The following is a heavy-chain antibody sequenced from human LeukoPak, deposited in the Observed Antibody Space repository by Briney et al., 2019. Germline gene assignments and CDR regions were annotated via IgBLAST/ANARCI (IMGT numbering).Heavy chain of an antibody. D-gene: IGHD2-15*01. J-gene: IGHJ4*02. CDR2: ISSSSSYI. CDR1: GFTFSSYS. V-gene: IGHV3-21*01. CDR3: ARDYCSGGSCYCNY. Sequence: PGGSLRLSCAASGFTFSSYSMNSVRQAPGKGLEWVSSISSSSSYIYYADSVKGRFTISRDNAKNSLYLQMNSLRAEDTAVYYCARDYCSGGSCYCNYWGQGTLVTVSS.